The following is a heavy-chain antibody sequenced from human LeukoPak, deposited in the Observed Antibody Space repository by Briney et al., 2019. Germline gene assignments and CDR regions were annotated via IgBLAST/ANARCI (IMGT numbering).Heavy chain of an antibody. CDR1: VDSISSSY. D-gene: IGHD3-22*01. CDR3: ARGYYDRSGSSNPFDS. V-gene: IGHV4-59*01. J-gene: IGHJ4*02. CDR2: VHYTGKT. Sequence: SESLSLTCTVSVDSISSSYWSWIRQPPGKRLEWVGSVHYTGKTNYNPSLNNRATISVDMSKNQFSLTLTSVTLADTAVYYCARGYYDRSGSSNPFDSWGQGTLVTVSA.